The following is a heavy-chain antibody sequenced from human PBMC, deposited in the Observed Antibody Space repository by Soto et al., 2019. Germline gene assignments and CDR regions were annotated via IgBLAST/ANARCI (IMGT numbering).Heavy chain of an antibody. CDR2: ISGYNGNT. CDR3: ARRGSGWSAEYYQH. D-gene: IGHD6-13*01. J-gene: IGHJ1*01. V-gene: IGHV1-18*01. Sequence: QVQLVQSGAEVKKPGARVKLTCKASGYTFSNYGISWVRQAPGQGPEWMGWISGYNGNTNYAQTLQGRVTMTTDTSTSTAYMELRSLRYDDTAVYYCARRGSGWSAEYYQHWGQGTLVIVSS. CDR1: GYTFSNYG.